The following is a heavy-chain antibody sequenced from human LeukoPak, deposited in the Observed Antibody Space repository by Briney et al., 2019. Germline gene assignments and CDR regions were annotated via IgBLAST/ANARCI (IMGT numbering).Heavy chain of an antibody. D-gene: IGHD3-10*01. J-gene: IGHJ5*02. CDR1: GSSFSSYT. CDR3: ARGRGITMVRGVRKHNWFDP. CDR2: IIPIHDMI. Sequence: SVKVSCKVSGSSFSSYTISWVRQAPGQGLQWMGRIIPIHDMISYAQNFQDRVTITADKSTSTAYMELSSLRSEDTAVYYCARGRGITMVRGVRKHNWFDPWGQGTLVTVSS. V-gene: IGHV1-69*02.